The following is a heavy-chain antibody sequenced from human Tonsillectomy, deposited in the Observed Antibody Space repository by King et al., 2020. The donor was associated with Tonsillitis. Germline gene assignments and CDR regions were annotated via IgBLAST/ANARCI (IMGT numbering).Heavy chain of an antibody. CDR2: ISYDGSNK. J-gene: IGHJ4*02. D-gene: IGHD3-22*01. V-gene: IGHV3-33*05. CDR3: TRGDDSSGYYWSFDY. Sequence: VQLVESGGGVVQPGRSLRLSCAASGFTFSGYGMHWVRQAPDKGLEWVAVISYDGSNKYYADSLKGRFTISRDNSKNTLFLRMNSLRAEDTAVYYCTRGDDSSGYYWSFDYWGQGTLVTVSS. CDR1: GFTFSGYG.